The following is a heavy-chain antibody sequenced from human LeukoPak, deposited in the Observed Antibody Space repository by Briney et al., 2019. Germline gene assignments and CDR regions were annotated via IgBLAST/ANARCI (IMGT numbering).Heavy chain of an antibody. CDR2: INHSGST. Sequence: SETLSLTCAVYGGSFSGYYWSWIRQPPGKGLEWIGEINHSGSTNYNPSLKSRVTISVDTSKNQFSLKLSSVTAADTAVYYCARGKRVVPAAKAHYYGMDVWGKGTTVTVSS. V-gene: IGHV4-34*01. CDR1: GGSFSGYY. D-gene: IGHD2-2*01. CDR3: ARGKRVVPAAKAHYYGMDV. J-gene: IGHJ6*04.